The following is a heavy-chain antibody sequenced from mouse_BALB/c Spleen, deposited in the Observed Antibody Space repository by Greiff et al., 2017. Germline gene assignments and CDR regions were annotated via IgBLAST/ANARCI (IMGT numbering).Heavy chain of an antibody. CDR2: INSNGGST. CDR3: ARHVIYYDYEGFAY. Sequence: EVMLVESGGGLVKLGGSLKLSCAASGFTFSSYYMSWVRQTPEKRLELVAAINSNGGSTYYPDTVKGRFTISRDNAKNTLYLQMSSLKSEDTALYYCARHVIYYDYEGFAYWGQGTLVTVSA. J-gene: IGHJ3*01. CDR1: GFTFSSYY. V-gene: IGHV5-6-2*01. D-gene: IGHD2-4*01.